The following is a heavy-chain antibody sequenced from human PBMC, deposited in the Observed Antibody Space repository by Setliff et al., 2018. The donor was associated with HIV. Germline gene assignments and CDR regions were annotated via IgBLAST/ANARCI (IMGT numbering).Heavy chain of an antibody. J-gene: IGHJ5*02. CDR3: ARSLPTQHHGPDNWFDP. V-gene: IGHV4-34*01. CDR1: GGSFSAYY. D-gene: IGHD3-10*01. Sequence: SETLSLTCAVYGGSFSAYYWTWIRQSPGKGPEWIGEINHSGNTNENPSFKSRVTISVDTSKNQFSLKLRFVTAADVAVYYCARSLPTQHHGPDNWFDPWGQGTLVT. CDR2: INHSGNT.